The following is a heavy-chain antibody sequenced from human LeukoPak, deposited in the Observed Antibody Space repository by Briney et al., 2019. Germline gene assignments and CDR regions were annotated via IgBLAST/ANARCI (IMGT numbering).Heavy chain of an antibody. CDR2: MNPNSGNT. D-gene: IGHD3-9*01. J-gene: IGHJ4*02. V-gene: IGHV1-8*01. Sequence: APVRVSCKASGYTFTSYDINWVRQATGQGLEWMGWMNPNSGNTGYAQKFQGRVTMTRNTSISTAYMELSSLRSDDTAVYYCARGSINDILTGPLGDYWGQGTLVTVSS. CDR1: GYTFTSYD. CDR3: ARGSINDILTGPLGDY.